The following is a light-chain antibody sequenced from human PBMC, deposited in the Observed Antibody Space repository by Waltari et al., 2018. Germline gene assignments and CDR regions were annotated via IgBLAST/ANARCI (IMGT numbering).Light chain of an antibody. CDR2: MAS. J-gene: IGKJ2*01. Sequence: DIQMTKSPSTLSASVGDRLTISCRASQSVGTWLAWYQQKPGKAHKLLIYMASSLESGVPSRFSGSGSGTEFTLTISSLQPDDFATYSCQQYSSFSTFGQGTKVDI. V-gene: IGKV1-5*03. CDR1: QSVGTW. CDR3: QQYSSFST.